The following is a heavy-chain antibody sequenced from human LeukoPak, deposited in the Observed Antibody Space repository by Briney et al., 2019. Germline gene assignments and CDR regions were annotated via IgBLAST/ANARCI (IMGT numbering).Heavy chain of an antibody. Sequence: PGGSLRLSCSASGFPFSAYWMSWVRQAPGKGLEWVANINHDGSEKYYVDSVKGRFTISRDSAKNSLYLQMNSLRAEDTAVYYCARLVGNYFAYWGQGTLVTVSS. CDR1: GFPFSAYW. D-gene: IGHD2-15*01. CDR3: ARLVGNYFAY. CDR2: INHDGSEK. V-gene: IGHV3-7*05. J-gene: IGHJ4*02.